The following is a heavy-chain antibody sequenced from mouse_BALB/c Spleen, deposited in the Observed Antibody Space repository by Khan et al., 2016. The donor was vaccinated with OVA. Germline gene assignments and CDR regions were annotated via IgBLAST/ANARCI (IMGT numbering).Heavy chain of an antibody. D-gene: IGHD3-1*01. J-gene: IGHJ3*01. CDR2: INPSNGGT. CDR3: TRRGAARATLWFAY. Sequence: QVQLQQSGAELVKPGASVKLSCKASGYTFTSYYMYWLKQRPGQGLEWIGEINPSNGGTNFNEKFKSKATLTVDKSSSTAYMQLSSLTSEGSAVYYGTRRGAARATLWFAYWGQGTLVTVSA. CDR1: GYTFTSYY. V-gene: IGHV1S81*02.